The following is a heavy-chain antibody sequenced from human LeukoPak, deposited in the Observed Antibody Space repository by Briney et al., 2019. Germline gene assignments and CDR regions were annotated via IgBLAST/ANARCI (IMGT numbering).Heavy chain of an antibody. V-gene: IGHV4-59*01. D-gene: IGHD6-13*01. J-gene: IGHJ1*01. CDR3: ASARNSSSWQRGEYFQH. Sequence: PSETLSLTCTVSGGSISSYYWSWIRQPPGKGLEWIGYIYYSGSTNYNPSLKSRVTISVDTSKNQFSLKLSSVTAADTAVYYCASARNSSSWQRGEYFQHWGQGTLVTVSS. CDR1: GGSISSYY. CDR2: IYYSGST.